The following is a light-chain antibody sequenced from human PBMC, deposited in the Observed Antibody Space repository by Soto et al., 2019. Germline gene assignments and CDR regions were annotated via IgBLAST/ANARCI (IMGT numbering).Light chain of an antibody. CDR3: QQYDSWPS. CDR2: GAS. CDR1: RSVSNN. V-gene: IGKV3-15*01. Sequence: EVVMTQSPATLSVSPGGRATLSCRASRSVSNNLAWYQQKLGQAPRLLIYGASTRAPDIPARFRGSGSGTEFTLTISSLQSEDFAVYYGQQYDSWPSFGGGSKVDIK. J-gene: IGKJ4*01.